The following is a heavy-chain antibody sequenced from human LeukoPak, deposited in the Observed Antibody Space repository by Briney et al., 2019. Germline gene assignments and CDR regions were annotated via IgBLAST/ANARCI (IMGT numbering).Heavy chain of an antibody. V-gene: IGHV4-59*01. CDR1: GGSISSYY. CDR3: ARAGLDTVVVARPSYYGMDV. D-gene: IGHD2-15*01. CDR2: IYYSGST. J-gene: IGHJ6*02. Sequence: SETLSLTCTVSGGSISSYYWSWIRQPPGKGLEWIGYIYYSGSTNYNPSLKSRVTISVDTSKNQFSLKLGSVTAADTAVYYCARAGLDTVVVARPSYYGMDVWGQGTTVTVSS.